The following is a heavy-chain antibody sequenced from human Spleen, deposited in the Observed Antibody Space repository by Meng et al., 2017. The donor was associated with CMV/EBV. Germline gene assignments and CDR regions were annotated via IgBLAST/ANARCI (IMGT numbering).Heavy chain of an antibody. CDR2: IYYSGST. Sequence: SISSSSYYWGWIRQPPGKGLEWIGSIYYSGSTYYNPSLKSRVTISVDTSKSQFSLKLSSVTAADTAVYYCARRYCGSTSCSILYFDYWGQGTLVTVSS. J-gene: IGHJ4*02. V-gene: IGHV4-39*01. CDR1: SISSSSYY. D-gene: IGHD2-2*01. CDR3: ARRYCGSTSCSILYFDY.